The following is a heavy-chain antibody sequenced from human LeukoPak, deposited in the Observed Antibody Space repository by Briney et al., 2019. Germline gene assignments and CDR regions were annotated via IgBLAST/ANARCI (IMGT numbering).Heavy chain of an antibody. Sequence: GGSLRLSCAASGFTFSSYAMHWVRQAPGKGLEWVAVISYDGSNKYYADSVKGRFTIPRDNSKNTLYLQMNSLRAEDTAVYYCASRSYFDYWGQGTLVTVSS. D-gene: IGHD1-14*01. CDR1: GFTFSSYA. V-gene: IGHV3-30*04. CDR3: ASRSYFDY. J-gene: IGHJ4*02. CDR2: ISYDGSNK.